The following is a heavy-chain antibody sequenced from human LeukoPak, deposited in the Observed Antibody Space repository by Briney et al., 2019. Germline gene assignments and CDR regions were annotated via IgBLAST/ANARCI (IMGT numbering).Heavy chain of an antibody. CDR2: IYPGDSDT. J-gene: IGHJ5*02. CDR1: GYSFTSYW. Sequence: NLGESLKISCKGSGYSFTSYWIGWVRQMPGKGLEWMGIIYPGDSDTRYSPSFQGQVTISADKSTSTAYLQWSSLKASDTAMYYWARRGYSSLIPKYNWFDPWGQGTLVTVSS. D-gene: IGHD6-19*01. CDR3: ARRGYSSLIPKYNWFDP. V-gene: IGHV5-51*01.